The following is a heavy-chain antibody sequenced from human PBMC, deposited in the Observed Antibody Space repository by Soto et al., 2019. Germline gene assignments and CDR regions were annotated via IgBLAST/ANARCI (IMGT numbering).Heavy chain of an antibody. D-gene: IGHD3-10*01. Sequence: GGSLSLSCAASGFTFSSYNMNWVRQAPGKGREWLSYISSSGTSAYYADSVKARFTISRDNAKMSLYLQMNSLRAEDTALYYCARESSYSFDYWGQGTLVTVSS. CDR2: ISSSGTSA. V-gene: IGHV3-48*01. J-gene: IGHJ4*02. CDR1: GFTFSSYN. CDR3: ARESSYSFDY.